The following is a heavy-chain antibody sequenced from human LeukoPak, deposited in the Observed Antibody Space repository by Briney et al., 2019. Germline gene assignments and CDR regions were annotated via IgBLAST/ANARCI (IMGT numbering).Heavy chain of an antibody. CDR3: ARSSYSSSPFDFDY. CDR1: GGSISSYY. J-gene: IGHJ4*02. D-gene: IGHD6-6*01. CDR2: IYYSGST. V-gene: IGHV4-59*01. Sequence: SETLSLTCTVSGGSISSYYRSWIRQPPGKGLEWIGYIYYSGSTNYNPSLKSRVTISVDTSKNQFSLKLSSVTAADTAVYYCARSSYSSSPFDFDYWGQGTLVTVSS.